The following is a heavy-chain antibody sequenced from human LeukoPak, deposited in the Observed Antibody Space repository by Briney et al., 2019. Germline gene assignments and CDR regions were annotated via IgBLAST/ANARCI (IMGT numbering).Heavy chain of an antibody. V-gene: IGHV1-46*01. Sequence: ASVKVSCTASGYTFTDYYMHWVRQAPGQGLEWMGLINPTGGSKSNPQKFQGRVTMTRDTSTSTVYMELSSLRSDDTAVYYCARVVDSSPSGYFQHWGQGTLVTVSS. CDR1: GYTFTDYY. CDR3: ARVVDSSPSGYFQH. D-gene: IGHD3-22*01. J-gene: IGHJ1*01. CDR2: INPTGGSK.